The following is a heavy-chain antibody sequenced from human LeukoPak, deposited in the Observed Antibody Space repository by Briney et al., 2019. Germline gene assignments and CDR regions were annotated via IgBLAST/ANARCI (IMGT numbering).Heavy chain of an antibody. V-gene: IGHV3-53*01. D-gene: IGHD3-10*01. Sequence: GGSLRLSCAASGLTVSSSYMSWVRQAPGKGLEGVSVIYSGGTTYYSESVKGRFTISRDNSKNTLYLQMNSLRAEDTAVYYCARVFSGPSGYYYYMDVWGKGTTVTVSS. J-gene: IGHJ6*03. CDR3: ARVFSGPSGYYYYMDV. CDR1: GLTVSSSY. CDR2: IYSGGTT.